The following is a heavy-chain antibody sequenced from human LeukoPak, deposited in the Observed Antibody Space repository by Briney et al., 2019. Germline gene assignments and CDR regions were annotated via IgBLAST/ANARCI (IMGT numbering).Heavy chain of an antibody. V-gene: IGHV4-59*01. CDR3: ARDPGSNDGMDV. Sequence: SETLSLTCTVSGGSINSYSWSWIRQPPGKGLEWIGFIYYSGSTNYNPSLKSRVSISVDTSKNQFSLKLSSVTAADTAVYYCARDPGSNDGMDVWGQGTTVTVSS. CDR1: GGSINSYS. CDR2: IYYSGST. J-gene: IGHJ6*02.